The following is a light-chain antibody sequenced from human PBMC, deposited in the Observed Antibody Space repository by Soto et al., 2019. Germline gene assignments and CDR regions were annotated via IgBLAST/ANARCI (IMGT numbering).Light chain of an antibody. V-gene: IGLV2-14*01. J-gene: IGLJ7*01. CDR1: SSDVGGYNY. CDR2: DVS. Sequence: QSALTQPASVSGSPGQSITISCTGTSSDVGGYNYVSWYQQHPGKAPKLMIYDVSNRPSGVSNRFSGSKSGNTASLTISGLQAEDEADYYCSSYAGSSTLYVFGDGTQLTV. CDR3: SSYAGSSTLYV.